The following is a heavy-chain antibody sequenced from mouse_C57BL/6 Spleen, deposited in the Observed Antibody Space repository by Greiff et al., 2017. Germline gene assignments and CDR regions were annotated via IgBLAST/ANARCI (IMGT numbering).Heavy chain of an antibody. Sequence: VKLQESGAELVKPGASVKLSCKASGYTFTEYTIHWVKQRSGQGLEWIGWFYPGSGSIKYNEKFKDKATLTADKSSSTVYMELSRLTSEDSAVYFCARHGPPYYYGSTSYYFDYWGQGTTLTVSS. V-gene: IGHV1-62-2*01. CDR1: GYTFTEYT. J-gene: IGHJ2*01. CDR2: FYPGSGSI. CDR3: ARHGPPYYYGSTSYYFDY. D-gene: IGHD1-1*01.